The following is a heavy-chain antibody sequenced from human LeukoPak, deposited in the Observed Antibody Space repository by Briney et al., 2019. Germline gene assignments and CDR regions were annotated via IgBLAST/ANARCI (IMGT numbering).Heavy chain of an antibody. Sequence: SETVSLTCTVSDGSITSSIYYWGWIREPPWKGLQWIASNPYSGGTYYKPSLESRVTMSVDTSKNQFSLNLRSMTSADTALYYCARGAYYGSGNVFDLWGQGTMVTVSS. CDR2: NPYSGGT. CDR1: DGSITSSIYY. CDR3: ARGAYYGSGNVFDL. V-gene: IGHV4-39*07. J-gene: IGHJ3*01. D-gene: IGHD3-10*01.